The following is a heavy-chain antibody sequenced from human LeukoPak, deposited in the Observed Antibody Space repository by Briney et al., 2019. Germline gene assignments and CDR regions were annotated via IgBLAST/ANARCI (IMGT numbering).Heavy chain of an antibody. CDR1: GFTFSSSW. CDR2: INSDGSTT. D-gene: IGHD3-9*01. J-gene: IGHJ4*02. V-gene: IGHV3-74*01. CDR3: ARAGRGLRYFDWLTHDY. Sequence: GGSLRLSCAASGFTFSSSWMSWVRHAPGKGLVWVSRINSDGSTTSYADSVRGRFTISRDNAKNTLYLQMNSLRAEDTAVYYCARAGRGLRYFDWLTHDYWGQGTLVTVSS.